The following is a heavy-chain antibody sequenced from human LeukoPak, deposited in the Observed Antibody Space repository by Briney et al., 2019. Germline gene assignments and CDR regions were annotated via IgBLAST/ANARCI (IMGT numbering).Heavy chain of an antibody. D-gene: IGHD5-18*01. V-gene: IGHV3-30*02. CDR3: ARAATVDTATYYFDY. CDR1: GFTFSTYG. Sequence: GGSLRLSCIASGFTFSTYGMQWVRQAPGKGLEWVAFIRYDGSNKYYADSVKGRFTISRDNSKNTLYLQMNSLRAEDTAVYYCARAATVDTATYYFDYWGQGTLVTVSS. J-gene: IGHJ4*02. CDR2: IRYDGSNK.